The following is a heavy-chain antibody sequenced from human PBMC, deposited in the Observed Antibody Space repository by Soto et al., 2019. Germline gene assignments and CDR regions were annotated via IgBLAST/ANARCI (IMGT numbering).Heavy chain of an antibody. V-gene: IGHV3-49*05. D-gene: IGHD6-6*01. CDR3: TRSYVYSSSPNWFDP. CDR1: GFTFGDYA. CDR2: IRSKAYGGTT. J-gene: IGHJ5*02. Sequence: EVQLVESGGGLVKPGRSLRLSCTASGFTFGDYAMSWFRQAPGKGLEWVGFIRSKAYGGTTEYAASVKGRFTISRDDSKSIAYLQMNSLKTEDTAVYYCTRSYVYSSSPNWFDPWGQGTLVTVSS.